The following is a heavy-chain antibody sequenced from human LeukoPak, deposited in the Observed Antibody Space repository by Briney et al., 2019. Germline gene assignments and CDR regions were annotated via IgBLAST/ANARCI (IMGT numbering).Heavy chain of an antibody. J-gene: IGHJ6*02. CDR2: ISSSSSYI. CDR3: ARDFFGVTTNYYYGMDV. V-gene: IGHV3-21*01. D-gene: IGHD3-16*01. CDR1: GFTFSNYN. Sequence: PGGSLRLSCAASGFTFSNYNMNWVRQAPGKGLEWVSSISSSSSYIYYADSVKGRFTISRDNAKNSLYLQMNSLRAEDTAVYYCARDFFGVTTNYYYGMDVWGQGTTVTVSS.